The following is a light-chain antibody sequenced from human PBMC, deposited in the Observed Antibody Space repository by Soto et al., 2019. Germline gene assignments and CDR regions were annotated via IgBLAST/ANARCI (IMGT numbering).Light chain of an antibody. CDR3: QHYYGYSWT. Sequence: DIQMTQSPSTLSASVGDRVTITCRASQSINTWLAWFQQKPGKAPHLLIYMASNLETGVPSRFSGSGSETEFTLTISSLQPDDFATYYCQHYYGYSWTFGQGTKVEIK. CDR1: QSINTW. CDR2: MAS. J-gene: IGKJ1*01. V-gene: IGKV1-5*03.